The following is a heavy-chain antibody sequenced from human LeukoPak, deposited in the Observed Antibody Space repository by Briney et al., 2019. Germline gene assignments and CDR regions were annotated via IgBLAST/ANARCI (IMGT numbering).Heavy chain of an antibody. D-gene: IGHD6-13*01. CDR3: ARDPGIAATGDALDV. Sequence: SETLSLTCTVSGGSLNNNVWNWIRQPAGRGLEWLGHIYTTGSTNYNPSLKSRVTMSVDKAKNQLSLKLTSVTAADTAIYYCARDPGIAATGDALDVWGQGTVVTVSA. J-gene: IGHJ3*01. CDR1: GGSLNNNV. CDR2: IYTTGST. V-gene: IGHV4-4*07.